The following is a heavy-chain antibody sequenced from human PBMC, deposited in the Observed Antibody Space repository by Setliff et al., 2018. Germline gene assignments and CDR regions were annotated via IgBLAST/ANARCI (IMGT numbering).Heavy chain of an antibody. CDR1: GGSISTYY. Sequence: SETLPLTCTVSGGSISTYYWSWIRQPPGKGLEWIGYVYYSGIANYSPSLKSRLTISVDTSKNQFSLKLRSVTAADTAVYYCARGGTFRYFDYWGQGTPVTVSS. CDR2: VYYSGIA. D-gene: IGHD5-12*01. CDR3: ARGGTFRYFDY. J-gene: IGHJ4*02. V-gene: IGHV4-59*01.